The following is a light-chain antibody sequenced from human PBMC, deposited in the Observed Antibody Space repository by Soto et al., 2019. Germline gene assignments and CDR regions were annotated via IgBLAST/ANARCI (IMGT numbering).Light chain of an antibody. J-gene: IGKJ1*01. CDR3: QQYYSYPRT. Sequence: AIRMTQSPSSFSAPTGDRVTITCRASQGISSYLAWYQQKPVKAPMLVIYAASISQLGPPLTSSGSGPWMDFTLPISCLQSEHFATYYCQQYYSYPRTLGQGTKVDSK. V-gene: IGKV1-8*01. CDR2: AAS. CDR1: QGISSY.